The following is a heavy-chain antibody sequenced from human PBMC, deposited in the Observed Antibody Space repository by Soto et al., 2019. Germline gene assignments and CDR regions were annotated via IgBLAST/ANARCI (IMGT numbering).Heavy chain of an antibody. V-gene: IGHV3-23*01. J-gene: IGHJ4*02. Sequence: EVQLLESGGGLVQPGKSLRLSCAASDFNFPNYGMTWVRQAPARGLAWVATVSPTGGTPYYADSVKGRFTISRDNSENTLYLQMASLRGEDTATYFCAKGGSRLTIYGVLDSWGQGTVVIVSS. D-gene: IGHD3-3*01. CDR2: VSPTGGTP. CDR3: AKGGSRLTIYGVLDS. CDR1: DFNFPNYG.